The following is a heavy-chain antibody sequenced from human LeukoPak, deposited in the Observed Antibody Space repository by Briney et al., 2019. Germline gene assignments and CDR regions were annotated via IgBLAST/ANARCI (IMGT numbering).Heavy chain of an antibody. Sequence: GGTLRLSCAASGFTFGSYGMSWVRQAPGKGLEWVSGINRNGGSTAYGDSVKGRFTISRDNAKNSLYLQMNSLRAEDTALYYCARNLPYTSGSGTAFDIWGQGTMVTVSS. CDR1: GFTFGSYG. V-gene: IGHV3-20*04. J-gene: IGHJ3*02. CDR3: ARNLPYTSGSGTAFDI. CDR2: INRNGGST. D-gene: IGHD6-19*01.